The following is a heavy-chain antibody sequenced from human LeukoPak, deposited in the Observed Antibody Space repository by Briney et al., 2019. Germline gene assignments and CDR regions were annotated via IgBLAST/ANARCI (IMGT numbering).Heavy chain of an antibody. D-gene: IGHD5-18*01. CDR3: ARAGDVDTAMVNYYYYMDV. CDR2: INTNTGNP. J-gene: IGHJ6*03. CDR1: GYTFTSYG. V-gene: IGHV7-4-1*02. Sequence: ASVKVSCKASGYTFTSYGISWVRQAPGQGLEWMGWINTNTGNPTYAQGLTGRFVFSLDTSVSTAYLQISSLKAEDTAVYYCARAGDVDTAMVNYYYYMDVWGKGTTVTVSS.